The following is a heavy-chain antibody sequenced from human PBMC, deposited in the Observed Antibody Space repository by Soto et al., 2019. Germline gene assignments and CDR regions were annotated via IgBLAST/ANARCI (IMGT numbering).Heavy chain of an antibody. V-gene: IGHV4-59*08. J-gene: IGHJ5*02. CDR1: GASINDYY. Sequence: QVQLQESGPGLVKPSETLSLTCTVSGASINDYYWSWIRQPPGKGLEWIGYISYSGTTNYNPSLRSRVTISVDTSKNHFSLNLSSVAAADTAIYYCAKGQGVLGPWGQGTLVTVSS. D-gene: IGHD3-16*01. CDR3: AKGQGVLGP. CDR2: ISYSGTT.